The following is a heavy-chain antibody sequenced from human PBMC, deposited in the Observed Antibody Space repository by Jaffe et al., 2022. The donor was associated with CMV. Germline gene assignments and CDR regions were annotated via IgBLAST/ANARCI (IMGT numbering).Heavy chain of an antibody. Sequence: EVQLVESGGGLVKPGGSLRLSCAASGFTFSSYSMNWVRQAPGKGLEWVSSISSSSSYIYYADSVKGRFTISRDNAKNSLYLQMNSLRAEDTAVYYCARAQNQRGYSYGAYYYYYYMDVWGKGTTVTVSS. CDR3: ARAQNQRGYSYGAYYYYYYMDV. J-gene: IGHJ6*03. CDR2: ISSSSSYI. V-gene: IGHV3-21*01. CDR1: GFTFSSYS. D-gene: IGHD5-18*01.